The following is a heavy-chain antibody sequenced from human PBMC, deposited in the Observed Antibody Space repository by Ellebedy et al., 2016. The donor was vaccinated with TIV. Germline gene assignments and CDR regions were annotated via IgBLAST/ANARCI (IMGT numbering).Heavy chain of an antibody. V-gene: IGHV3-30*03. CDR2: ISYDGSNK. CDR3: AREKPAAGRDYFHYYGMDV. CDR1: GFTFSSYG. Sequence: GGSLRLXCAASGFTFSSYGMHWVRQAPGKGLEWVAVISYDGSNKYYADSVKGRFTISRDNSKNTLYLQMNSLRAEDTAVYYCAREKPAAGRDYFHYYGMDVWGQGTTVTVSS. D-gene: IGHD6-13*01. J-gene: IGHJ6*02.